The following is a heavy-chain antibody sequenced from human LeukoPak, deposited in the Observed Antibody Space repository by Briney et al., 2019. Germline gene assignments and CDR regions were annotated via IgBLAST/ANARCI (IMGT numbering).Heavy chain of an antibody. Sequence: SETLSLTCAVYGGSFSGYYWSWIRQPPGKGLEWIGEINHSGTTNYNPSLKSRVSISLDTSKNQFSLKLSSVTAADTAVYYCAIQQPGISVPGTIYAFDIWGQGTMVTVSS. CDR2: INHSGTT. V-gene: IGHV4-34*01. CDR3: AIQQPGISVPGTIYAFDI. J-gene: IGHJ3*02. CDR1: GGSFSGYY. D-gene: IGHD6-13*01.